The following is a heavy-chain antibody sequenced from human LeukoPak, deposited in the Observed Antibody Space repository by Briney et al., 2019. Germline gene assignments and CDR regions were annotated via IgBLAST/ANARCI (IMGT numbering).Heavy chain of an antibody. J-gene: IGHJ4*02. CDR1: GGSISSGGYY. CDR2: IYYSGST. D-gene: IGHD5-12*01. Sequence: PSETLSLTCTVSGGSISSGGYYWSWIRQHPGKGLEWIGYIYYSGSTYYNPSLKSRVTISVDTSKNQFSLKLSSVTAADTAVYYCARDRRDTSGATIDYYFDYWGQGTLDTVSS. CDR3: ARDRRDTSGATIDYYFDY. V-gene: IGHV4-31*03.